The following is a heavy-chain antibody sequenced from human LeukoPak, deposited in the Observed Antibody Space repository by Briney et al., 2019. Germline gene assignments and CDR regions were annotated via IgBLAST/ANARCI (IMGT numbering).Heavy chain of an antibody. J-gene: IGHJ4*02. Sequence: GGSLRLSCAASGFTFNIYTINWVRQAPGKGLEWVSSISSTSSDIYYADSVKGRFTIFRDNAKNSLYLQMDSLRAEDTAVYYCAKRGVYSTGYQGHFDYGGQGTLVTVSS. D-gene: IGHD3-22*01. CDR1: GFTFNIYT. CDR3: AKRGVYSTGYQGHFDY. V-gene: IGHV3-21*01. CDR2: ISSTSSDI.